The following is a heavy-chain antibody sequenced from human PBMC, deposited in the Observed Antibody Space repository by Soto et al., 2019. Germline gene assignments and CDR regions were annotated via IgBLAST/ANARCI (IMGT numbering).Heavy chain of an antibody. CDR3: ARHDGYSYGYNDY. D-gene: IGHD5-18*01. J-gene: IGHJ4*02. CDR1: GGSISSISHY. V-gene: IGHV4-39*01. CDR2: IYYSGST. Sequence: SETLSLTCTVSGGSISSISHYWGWIRQTPGKGLEWIASIYYSGSTYYNPSLKSRVTMSVDTSRNQFSLKLRSVTATDTAVFYCARHDGYSYGYNDYWGQGTRVTVSS.